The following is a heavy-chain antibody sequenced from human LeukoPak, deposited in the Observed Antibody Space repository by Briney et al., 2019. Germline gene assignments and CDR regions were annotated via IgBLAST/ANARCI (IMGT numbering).Heavy chain of an antibody. CDR3: AKDQLNRFCSGGSCSITHDY. CDR2: ITGSTYSS. Sequence: GGSLRLSCAASGFTFNSYSMNWVRQAPGEGLEWISGITGSTYSSYYADSVRGRFTISRDNSKNTLYLQMNSLRADDTAVYYCAKDQLNRFCSGGSCSITHDYWGQGTLVTVSS. V-gene: IGHV3-23*01. D-gene: IGHD2-15*01. CDR1: GFTFNSYS. J-gene: IGHJ4*02.